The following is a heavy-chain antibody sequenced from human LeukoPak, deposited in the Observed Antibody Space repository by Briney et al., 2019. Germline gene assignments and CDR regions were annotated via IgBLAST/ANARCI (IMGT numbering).Heavy chain of an antibody. D-gene: IGHD1-26*01. V-gene: IGHV4-4*09. CDR1: NGSISSYH. CDR3: ARLRVSGSYLYYFDY. Sequence: SETLSLTCTASNGSISSYHWSWVRQPPGKGLEWIGYILTSGTTNYNPSLKSRLTISVDTSKNQFTLKLSSVTAADTAVYYCARLRVSGSYLYYFDYWGQGTLVTVSS. CDR2: ILTSGTT. J-gene: IGHJ4*02.